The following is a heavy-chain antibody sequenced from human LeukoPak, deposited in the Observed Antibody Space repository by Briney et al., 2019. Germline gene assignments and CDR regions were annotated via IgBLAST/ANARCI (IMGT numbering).Heavy chain of an antibody. CDR1: GYTFTGYY. CDR2: INTNTGNP. V-gene: IGHV7-4-1*02. CDR3: ASLPWEDYYYYYMDV. J-gene: IGHJ6*03. Sequence: ASVKVSCKASGYTFTGYYMHWVRQAPGQGLEWMGWINTNTGNPTYAQGFTGRFVFSLDTSVSTAYLQISSLKAEDTAVYYCASLPWEDYYYYYMDVWGKGTTVTVSS. D-gene: IGHD1-26*01.